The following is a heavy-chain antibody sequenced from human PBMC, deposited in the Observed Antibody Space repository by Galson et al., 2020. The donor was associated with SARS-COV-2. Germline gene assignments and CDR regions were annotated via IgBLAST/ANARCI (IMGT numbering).Heavy chain of an antibody. CDR1: GGSFSGYY. CDR2: INHSGST. V-gene: IGHV4-34*01. D-gene: IGHD3-16*02. Sequence: SETLSLTCAVYGGSFSGYYWSWIRQPPGKGLEWIGEINHSGSTNYNPSLKSRVTISVDTSKNQFSLKLSPVTAADTAVYYCARGSPYMITFGGVIVDNAFDIWGQGTMVTVSS. CDR3: ARGSPYMITFGGVIVDNAFDI. J-gene: IGHJ3*02.